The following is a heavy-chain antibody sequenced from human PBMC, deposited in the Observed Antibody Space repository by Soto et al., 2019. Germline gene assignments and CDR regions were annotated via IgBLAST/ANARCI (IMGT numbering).Heavy chain of an antibody. D-gene: IGHD3-10*01. CDR1: GFTFSNYA. J-gene: IGHJ4*02. Sequence: GGSLRLSCAASGFTFSNYAMSWVRQAPGKGLEWVSTFTRSGNTYYADSVKGRFTISRDNSKNTLYLQMDSLRAEDTAVYYCARECATGSTNYDYWGLGTLVTVSS. CDR2: FTRSGNT. V-gene: IGHV3-23*01. CDR3: ARECATGSTNYDY.